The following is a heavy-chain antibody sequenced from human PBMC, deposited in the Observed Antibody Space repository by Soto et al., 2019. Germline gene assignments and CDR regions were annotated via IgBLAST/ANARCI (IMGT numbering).Heavy chain of an antibody. J-gene: IGHJ6*02. CDR2: IIPIFGTA. D-gene: IGHD3-10*01. Sequence: QVQLVQSGAEVKKPGSSVKVSCKASGGTFSSYAISWVRQAPGQGLEWMGGIIPIFGTANYAQKFQGRVTITADESTSTAYMELGSLRSEDTAVYYCAREEISFSYYYGSGSYYNQHYYYGMDVWGQGTTVTVSS. CDR3: AREEISFSYYYGSGSYYNQHYYYGMDV. V-gene: IGHV1-69*01. CDR1: GGTFSSYA.